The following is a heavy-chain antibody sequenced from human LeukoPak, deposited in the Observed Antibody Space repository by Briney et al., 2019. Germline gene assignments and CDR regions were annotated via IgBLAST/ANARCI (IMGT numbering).Heavy chain of an antibody. CDR2: ISGSGGST. D-gene: IGHD5-18*01. V-gene: IGHV3-23*01. CDR3: AKSGYSYGYVAYFDY. CDR1: GFTFSSYA. J-gene: IGHJ4*02. Sequence: GGSLRLSCAASGFTFSSYAMGWVRQAPGKGLEWVSAISGSGGSTYYADSVKGRFTISRDNSKNTLYLQMNSLRAEDTAVYYCAKSGYSYGYVAYFDYWGQGTLVTVSS.